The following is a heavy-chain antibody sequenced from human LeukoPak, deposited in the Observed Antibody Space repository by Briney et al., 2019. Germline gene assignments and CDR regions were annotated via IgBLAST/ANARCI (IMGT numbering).Heavy chain of an antibody. CDR3: ARVGWTVTTFKGDDY. CDR1: GFTFRSHA. CDR2: INSDGSST. D-gene: IGHD4-17*01. J-gene: IGHJ4*02. V-gene: IGHV3-74*01. Sequence: PGGSLRLSCAASGFTFRSHAMHWVRQAPGKGLVWVSRINSDGSSTSYADSVKGRFTISRDNAKNTLYLQMNSLRAEDTAVYYCARVGWTVTTFKGDDYWGQGTLVTVSS.